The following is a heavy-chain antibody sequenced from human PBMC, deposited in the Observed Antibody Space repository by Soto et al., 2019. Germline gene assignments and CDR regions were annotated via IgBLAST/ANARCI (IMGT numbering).Heavy chain of an antibody. V-gene: IGHV6-1*01. J-gene: IGHJ6*02. Sequence: SQTLSLTCAISGDNVSSNSAAWSWIRQSPSRGLEWLGRTFYRSKWYNDYAVSVKGRITINPDTSKNQFSLQLNSVPPEDTAVYYCAKEGGNHYSYYAMDVWGQATTVTV. D-gene: IGHD1-26*01. CDR2: TFYRSKWYN. CDR1: GDNVSSNSAA. CDR3: AKEGGNHYSYYAMDV.